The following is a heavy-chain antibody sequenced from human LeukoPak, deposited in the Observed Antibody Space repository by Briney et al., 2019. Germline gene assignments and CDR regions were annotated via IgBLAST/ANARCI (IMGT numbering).Heavy chain of an antibody. D-gene: IGHD6-19*01. V-gene: IGHV4-34*01. Sequence: PSEAMSLTCAVYGGSFSGYYWSWIRQPPGKGLEWIGEINHSGSTNYNPSLKSRVTISVDTSKNQFSLKLSSVTAADTAVYYCARVGIAVAGRDGYYFDYWGQGTLVTVSS. CDR2: INHSGST. CDR1: GGSFSGYY. CDR3: ARVGIAVAGRDGYYFDY. J-gene: IGHJ4*02.